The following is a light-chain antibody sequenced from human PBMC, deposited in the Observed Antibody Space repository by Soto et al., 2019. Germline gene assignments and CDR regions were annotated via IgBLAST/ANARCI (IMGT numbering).Light chain of an antibody. Sequence: DIQMTQSPSTLSASVGDRVTITCRASQSISTWLAWYQQKPGKAPDLLIYDASSLEGGVPSRFNGSGSGTEFTLNISSLQPDDFATYYCQQYSAYSTFGQGTKVEIK. CDR2: DAS. CDR1: QSISTW. J-gene: IGKJ1*01. V-gene: IGKV1-5*01. CDR3: QQYSAYST.